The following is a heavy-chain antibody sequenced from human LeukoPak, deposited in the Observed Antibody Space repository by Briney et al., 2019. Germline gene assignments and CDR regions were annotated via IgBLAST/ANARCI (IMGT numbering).Heavy chain of an antibody. J-gene: IGHJ5*02. V-gene: IGHV3-21*01. CDR2: ISANSDYI. CDR3: ASDLPAATT. CDR1: GFTFSAYS. Sequence: PGGSLRLSCAASGFTFSAYSMSWVRQAPGKGLEWVSSISANSDYIFYPDSMKGRFTISRDNAQKSLYLQVDSLRAEDTAVYYCASDLPAATTWGQGTLVTVSS. D-gene: IGHD2-2*01.